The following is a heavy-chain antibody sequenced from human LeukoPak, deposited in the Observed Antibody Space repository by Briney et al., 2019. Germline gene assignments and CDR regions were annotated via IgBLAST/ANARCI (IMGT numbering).Heavy chain of an antibody. J-gene: IGHJ6*04. CDR3: ARADQKGYSSSWYYYGMDV. D-gene: IGHD6-13*01. Sequence: EASVKVSCKASGYTFTGYYMHWVRQAPGQGLEWMGWINPNSGGTNYAQKFQGWVTMTRDTSISTAYTELSRLRSDDTAVYYCARADQKGYSSSWYYYGMDVWGKGTTVTVSS. CDR1: GYTFTGYY. V-gene: IGHV1-2*04. CDR2: INPNSGGT.